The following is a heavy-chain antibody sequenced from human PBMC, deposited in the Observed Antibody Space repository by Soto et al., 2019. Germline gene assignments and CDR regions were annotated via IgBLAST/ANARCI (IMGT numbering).Heavy chain of an antibody. J-gene: IGHJ3*02. V-gene: IGHV1-69*13. CDR3: AGVGTCYYDSSGAPGAFDI. Sequence: SVKVSCKASGGTFSSYAISWVRQAPGQGLEWMGGIIPIFGTANYAQQFQGRVTITADESTSTAYMELSSLRSADTAVYYCAGVGTCYYDSSGAPGAFDICGQGTMVTVSS. CDR2: IIPIFGTA. D-gene: IGHD3-22*01. CDR1: GGTFSSYA.